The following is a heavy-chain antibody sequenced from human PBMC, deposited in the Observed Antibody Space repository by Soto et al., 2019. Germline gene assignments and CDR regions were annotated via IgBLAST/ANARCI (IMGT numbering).Heavy chain of an antibody. Sequence: SETLSLTCAVSGGSISSGGYSWSWIRQPPGKGLEWIGYIYHSGSTYYNPSLKSRVTISVDRSKNQFSLKLSSMTAADTAVYYCARVTDYWGQGTLVTVSS. J-gene: IGHJ4*02. CDR1: GGSISSGGYS. CDR3: ARVTDY. V-gene: IGHV4-30-2*01. CDR2: IYHSGST.